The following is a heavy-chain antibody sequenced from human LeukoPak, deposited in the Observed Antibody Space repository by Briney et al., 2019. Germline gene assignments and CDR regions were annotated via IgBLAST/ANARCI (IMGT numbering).Heavy chain of an antibody. CDR3: ARDNHN. V-gene: IGHV1-69*05. Sequence: SVKVSCKVSGYTLTELSMHWVRQAPGQGLEWMGGIIPIFGTANYAQKFQGRVTITTDGSTSTAYMELSSLRSEDTAVYYCARDNHNWGQGTLVTVSS. J-gene: IGHJ4*02. CDR2: IIPIFGTA. CDR1: GYTLTELS.